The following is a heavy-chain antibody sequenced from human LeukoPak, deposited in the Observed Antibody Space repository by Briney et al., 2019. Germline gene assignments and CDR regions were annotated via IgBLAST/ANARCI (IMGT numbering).Heavy chain of an antibody. CDR3: ARDSPGIAVAGGDY. CDR2: ISSDGRDK. J-gene: IGHJ4*02. V-gene: IGHV3-30*04. CDR1: GFTFSSFA. Sequence: PGGSLRLSCAASGFTFSSFAMHWVRQAPGKGLEWVAVISSDGRDKYNADSVKGRFTISRDNAKNSLYLQMNSLRAEDTAVYYCARDSPGIAVAGGDYWGQGTLVTVSS. D-gene: IGHD6-19*01.